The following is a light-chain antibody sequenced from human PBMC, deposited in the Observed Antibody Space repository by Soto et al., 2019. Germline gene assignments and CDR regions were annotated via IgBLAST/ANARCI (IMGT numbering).Light chain of an antibody. CDR3: QQYDTTPRT. CDR1: QSVSSSY. Sequence: EIVITQSPCTLSVPPGERATLSSGARQSVSSSYFAWYQQKPGQAPRLLIYDTSIRAPGSPHRFSGSGSQTDFTPTTSSLEPEDYAVYYCQQYDTTPRTFGQGTKVDI. CDR2: DTS. J-gene: IGKJ1*01. V-gene: IGKV3-20*01.